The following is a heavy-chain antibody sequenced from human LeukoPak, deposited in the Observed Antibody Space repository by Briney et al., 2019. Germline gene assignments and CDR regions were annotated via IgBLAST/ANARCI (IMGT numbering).Heavy chain of an antibody. Sequence: GASVKVSCKASGYTFSSYGISWVRQAPGQGLEWMGWISAYNGKTNYAQKLQGRVTMTTDTSTSTAYMELRSLRSDDTAVYYCAREGDSSGYYLLRDAFDIWGQGTMVTVSS. CDR1: GYTFSSYG. J-gene: IGHJ3*02. CDR2: ISAYNGKT. CDR3: AREGDSSGYYLLRDAFDI. D-gene: IGHD3-22*01. V-gene: IGHV1-18*01.